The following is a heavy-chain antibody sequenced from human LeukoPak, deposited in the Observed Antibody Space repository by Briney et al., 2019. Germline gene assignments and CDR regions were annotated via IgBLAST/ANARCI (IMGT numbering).Heavy chain of an antibody. D-gene: IGHD3-10*01. CDR1: GFSLTTSGMC. Sequence: SGPTLVNPTQTLTLTCTFSGFSLTTSGMCGSWIRQPPRKALEWLARIDWDDAKYYNPSLKTRLTVSKDTSKNQVVLTMTNMDPVDTATYYCARISRTMGPHFDYWGQGTLVTVSS. CDR3: ARISRTMGPHFDY. J-gene: IGHJ4*02. CDR2: IDWDDAK. V-gene: IGHV2-70*11.